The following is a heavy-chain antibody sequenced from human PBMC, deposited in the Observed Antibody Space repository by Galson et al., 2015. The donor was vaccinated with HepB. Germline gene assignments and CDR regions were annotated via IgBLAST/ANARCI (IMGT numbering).Heavy chain of an antibody. CDR2: TYYRSKWYT. V-gene: IGHV6-1*01. D-gene: IGHD6-19*01. CDR3: ARSEGWFDY. Sequence: CAISGDSVSSNSAAWNWIRQSPSRGLEWLGRTYYRSKWYTGTAVSVKSRITINPDTSKNQFSLQLNSVTPEDTAVYYCARSEGWFDYWGQGTQVTASS. J-gene: IGHJ4*02. CDR1: GDSVSSNSAA.